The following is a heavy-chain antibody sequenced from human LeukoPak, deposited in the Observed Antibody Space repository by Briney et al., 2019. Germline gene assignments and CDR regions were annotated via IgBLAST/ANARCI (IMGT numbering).Heavy chain of an antibody. J-gene: IGHJ4*02. CDR1: GFTFSSYA. V-gene: IGHV3-23*01. CDR2: IGGSGGST. Sequence: GGSLRLSRAASGFTFSSYAMSWVRQAPGKGLEWVSGIGGSGGSTYYADSVKGRFTISRDNSKNTLYLQMNSLRAEDTAVYYCAKQPAYGDSFFEYWGQGTLVTVSS. CDR3: AKQPAYGDSFFEY. D-gene: IGHD4-17*01.